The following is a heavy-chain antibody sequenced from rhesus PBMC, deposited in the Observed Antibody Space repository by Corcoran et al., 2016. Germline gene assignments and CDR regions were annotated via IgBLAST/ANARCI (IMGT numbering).Heavy chain of an antibody. V-gene: IGHV1-151*01. CDR3: ARGRDGSSWAGDY. D-gene: IGHD4-29*01. J-gene: IGHJ4*01. CDR1: GYPFSIYA. CDR2: IIPLGGIT. Sequence: QVQLVQSGAEVKKPGASVKLSCNASGYPFSIYAISWVRQAPGQGLEWMGGIIPLGGITNYAQKFQGRVTITADTSTSTADMELSSLRSEDTAVYYCARGRDGSSWAGDYWGQGVLVTVSS.